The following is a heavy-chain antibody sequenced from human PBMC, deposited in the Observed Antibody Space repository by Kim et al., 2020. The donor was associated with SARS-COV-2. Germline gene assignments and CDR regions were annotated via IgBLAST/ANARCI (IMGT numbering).Heavy chain of an antibody. CDR1: GFTFSSYW. V-gene: IGHV3-74*01. D-gene: IGHD4-17*01. CDR2: VNSDGSSA. Sequence: GGSLRLSCAASGFTFSSYWMHWVRQAPGKGLVWVSRVNSDGSSANYADSVKGRFTISRDNAKNTLYLQMNSLRVEDTAVYYCARAGYGADFWGQGTLVTVSS. CDR3: ARAGYGADF. J-gene: IGHJ4*02.